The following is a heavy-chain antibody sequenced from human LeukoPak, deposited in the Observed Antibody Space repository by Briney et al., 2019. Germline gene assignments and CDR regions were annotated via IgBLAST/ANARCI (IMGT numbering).Heavy chain of an antibody. V-gene: IGHV1-46*01. CDR1: GYTFTSYY. CDR3: ARKFLVAAAGAARDDY. J-gene: IGHJ4*02. CDR2: INPSGGST. Sequence: ASVKVSCKASGYTFTSYYMHWVRQAPGQGLEWMGIINPSGGSTSYAQKFQGRVTMTRDTSTSTVYMELSSLRSEDTAVYYRARKFLVAAAGAARDDYWGQGTLVTVSS. D-gene: IGHD6-13*01.